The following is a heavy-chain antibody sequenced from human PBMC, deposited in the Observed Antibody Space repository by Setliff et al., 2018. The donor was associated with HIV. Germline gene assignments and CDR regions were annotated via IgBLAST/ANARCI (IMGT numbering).Heavy chain of an antibody. V-gene: IGHV1-8*02. J-gene: IGHJ5*02. Sequence: ASVKVSCKASGYIFTGYEISWVRQATGQGLEWMGWMNPHSGSTVYAQKFQGRVTMTRNTSITTAYMELTSLRSEDTAVYYCARVGATNNWFDPWGQGTLVTVSS. CDR2: MNPHSGST. D-gene: IGHD1-26*01. CDR1: GYIFTGYE. CDR3: ARVGATNNWFDP.